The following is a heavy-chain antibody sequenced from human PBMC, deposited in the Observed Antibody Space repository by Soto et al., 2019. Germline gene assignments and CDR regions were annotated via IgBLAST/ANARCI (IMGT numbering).Heavy chain of an antibody. Sequence: GGALRLSCAASGFTFSNAWINWVRQAPGKGQEWVGRIKSKTDGGTPDYAAPVKGRFAISRDDSKNKVYLQMNSLKTEDTGIYYCTTDSYSSIIVVRFDYWGHGTLVTVSS. J-gene: IGHJ4*01. CDR1: GFTFSNAW. V-gene: IGHV3-15*07. CDR3: TTDSYSSIIVVRFDY. CDR2: IKSKTDGGTP. D-gene: IGHD3-22*01.